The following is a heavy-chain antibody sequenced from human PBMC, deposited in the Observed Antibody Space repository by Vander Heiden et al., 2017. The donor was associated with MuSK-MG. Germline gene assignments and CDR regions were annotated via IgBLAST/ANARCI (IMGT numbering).Heavy chain of an antibody. CDR2: INTNTGNP. V-gene: IGHV7-4-1*02. Sequence: QVQLVQSGSELKKRGASVKVSCKTSGYNFNSYAMNWVRQAPGQGLEWMGWINTNTGNPTYAPGFTGRFVFSLDPSVSTAYLRISSLKAEDTAIYYCARASRYEQADYWGQGTLVTVSS. J-gene: IGHJ4*02. D-gene: IGHD2-15*01. CDR1: GYNFNSYA. CDR3: ARASRYEQADY.